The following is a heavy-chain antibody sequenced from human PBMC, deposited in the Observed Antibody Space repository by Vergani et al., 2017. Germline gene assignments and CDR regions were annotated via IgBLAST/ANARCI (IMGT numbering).Heavy chain of an antibody. CDR3: ARDGGEYDKDALDV. CDR1: FDSIRNLY. J-gene: IGHJ3*01. CDR2: IHYSENT. V-gene: IGHV4-59*11. D-gene: IGHD2-21*01. Sequence: QVQLQESGPGLVKSSETLSLTCSVSFDSIRNLYCNWIRQPPGKGLEWIGSIHYSENTNSNPSLRSRAIMSVDASKKQFSLKLTSVTAADTAVYYCARDGGEYDKDALDVWGQGTKVTVTS.